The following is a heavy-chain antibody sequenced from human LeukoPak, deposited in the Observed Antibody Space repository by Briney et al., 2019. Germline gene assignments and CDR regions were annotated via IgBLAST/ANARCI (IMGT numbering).Heavy chain of an antibody. V-gene: IGHV1-8*01. CDR1: GYTFTSYD. Sequence: ASVKVSCKASGYTFTSYDINWARQATGQGLEWMGWMNPNSGNTGYAQKFQGRVTMTRNTSISTAYMELSSLRSEDTAVYYCARVGLYSSSWYDFDYWGQGTLVTVSS. CDR2: MNPNSGNT. CDR3: ARVGLYSSSWYDFDY. D-gene: IGHD6-13*01. J-gene: IGHJ4*02.